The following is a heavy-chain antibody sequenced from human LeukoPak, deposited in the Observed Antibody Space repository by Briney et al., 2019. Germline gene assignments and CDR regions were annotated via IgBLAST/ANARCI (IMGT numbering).Heavy chain of an antibody. CDR2: IFPGDSDT. V-gene: IGHV5-51*01. CDR1: EYSFTTHW. J-gene: IGHJ3*02. D-gene: IGHD3-16*01. Sequence: KGGESLKISCKGSEYSFTTHWIGWVRQMPGKGLEWMGLIFPGDSDTKYSPSFQGQVTISADKSISTAYLQWSSLKASDTAIYYCATYFAGAETFDIWGQGTVVTVSS. CDR3: ATYFAGAETFDI.